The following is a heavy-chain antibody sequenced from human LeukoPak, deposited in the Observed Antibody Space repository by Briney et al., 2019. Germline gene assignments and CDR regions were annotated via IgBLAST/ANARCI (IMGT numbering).Heavy chain of an antibody. CDR1: GGTFSSYA. Sequence: ASVKVSCKASGGTFSSYAISWVRQAPGQGLEWMGIINPSGGSTSYAQKFQGRVTMTRDTSTSTVYMELSSLRSEDTAVYYCASYPKMGVYSSSWEENWGRGTLVTVSS. V-gene: IGHV1-46*01. D-gene: IGHD6-13*01. J-gene: IGHJ4*02. CDR2: INPSGGST. CDR3: ASYPKMGVYSSSWEEN.